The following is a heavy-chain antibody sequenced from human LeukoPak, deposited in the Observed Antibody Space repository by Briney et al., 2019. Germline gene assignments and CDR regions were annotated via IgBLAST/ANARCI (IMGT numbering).Heavy chain of an antibody. D-gene: IGHD3-3*01. CDR2: ISGSGGTT. J-gene: IGHJ4*01. CDR1: PSSSGVTFSDYE. V-gene: IGHV3-23*01. CDR3: AKDYRDFWSGYYGYFDF. Sequence: PGGSLRLSCVASPSSSGVTFSDYEFNWVRQAPGKGLECVSGISGSGGTTAYADSVKGRFTISRDNSKNTLYLQMNSLRAEDTAIYYCAKDYRDFWSGYYGYFDFWGHGTRVTVFS.